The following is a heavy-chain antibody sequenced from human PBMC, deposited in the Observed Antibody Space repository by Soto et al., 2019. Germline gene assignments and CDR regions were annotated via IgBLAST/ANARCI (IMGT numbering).Heavy chain of an antibody. V-gene: IGHV3-49*04. D-gene: IGHD1-1*01. J-gene: IGHJ6*02. CDR3: TRAGIDRTGTTHYYYGMDV. CDR1: GFTFGEHA. Sequence: EVQLVESGGGLVQPGRSQRLSCTASGFTFGEHAVSWVRQAPGKGLEWVGFIRSKTYGGATDYAASVKGRFTFSRDDSKSIAYLQMNGLKTEDTAVYYCTRAGIDRTGTTHYYYGMDVWGQGTTVTVSS. CDR2: IRSKTYGGAT.